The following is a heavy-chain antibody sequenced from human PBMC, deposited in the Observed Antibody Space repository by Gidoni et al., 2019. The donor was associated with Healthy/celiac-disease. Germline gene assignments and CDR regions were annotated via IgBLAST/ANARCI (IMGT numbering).Heavy chain of an antibody. CDR2: ISGSGGRT. D-gene: IGHD3-3*01. CDR1: GFTFSSYA. V-gene: IGHV3-23*01. J-gene: IGHJ5*02. Sequence: EVQLLESGGDLVQPGGSLRLSCAASGFTFSSYAMSWVRQAPGKGLEWVSAISGSGGRTYYADSVKGRFTISRDNSKNTLYLQMNSLRAEDTAVYYCAKARERITILPLGTWGQGTLVTVSS. CDR3: AKARERITILPLGT.